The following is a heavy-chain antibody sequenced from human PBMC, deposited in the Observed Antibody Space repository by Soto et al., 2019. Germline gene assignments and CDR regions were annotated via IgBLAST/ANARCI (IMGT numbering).Heavy chain of an antibody. D-gene: IGHD1-26*01. V-gene: IGHV4-4*07. Sequence: SETLSLTCTVSGGSISSYYWSWIRQPAGKGLEWTGRIYTSGSTNYNPSLKSRVTMSVDTSKNQFSLKLSSVTAADTAVYYCARDGWELLSDGAFDISGQATIVTVSS. CDR1: GGSISSYY. CDR2: IYTSGST. CDR3: ARDGWELLSDGAFDI. J-gene: IGHJ3*02.